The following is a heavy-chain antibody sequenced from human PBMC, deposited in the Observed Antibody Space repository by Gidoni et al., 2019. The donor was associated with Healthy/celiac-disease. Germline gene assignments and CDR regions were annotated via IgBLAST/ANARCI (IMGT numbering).Heavy chain of an antibody. CDR3: ARLKGPKVLVVPAAQRGSSAAGLHFDY. J-gene: IGHJ4*02. V-gene: IGHV4-39*01. D-gene: IGHD2-2*01. CDR2: IYYSGST. Sequence: SIYYSGSTYYNPSLKSRVTISVDTSKNQFSLKLSSVTAADTAVYYCARLKGPKVLVVPAAQRGSSAAGLHFDYWGQGTLVTVSS.